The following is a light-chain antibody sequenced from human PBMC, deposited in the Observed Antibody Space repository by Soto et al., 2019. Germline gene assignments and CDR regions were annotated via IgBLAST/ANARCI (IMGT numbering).Light chain of an antibody. V-gene: IGKV3-11*01. J-gene: IGKJ5*01. Sequence: EIVLTQSRAPLSLSPGGRATLSCRASQSVSSYLAWYQQKPGQAPRLLIYDASNRATGIPARFRGSGAGTDCTLTISSLEPEEVAVYYCQQRHTFGQGTRLEIK. CDR2: DAS. CDR1: QSVSSY. CDR3: QQRHT.